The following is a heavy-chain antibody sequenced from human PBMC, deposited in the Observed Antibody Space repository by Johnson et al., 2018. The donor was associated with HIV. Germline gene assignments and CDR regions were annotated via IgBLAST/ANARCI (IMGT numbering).Heavy chain of an antibody. CDR2: IRYDGSNK. CDR3: TRVSSTSWALDI. Sequence: QVQLVESGGGVVQPGRSLRLSCAASGFTFSSYAMHWVRQAPGKGLEWVAFIRYDGSNKYYVDSVKGRFTISRDNSKNTLYLQMNSLRGDDTAVYYCTRVSSTSWALDIWGQGTLVTVSS. D-gene: IGHD2-15*01. CDR1: GFTFSSYA. J-gene: IGHJ3*02. V-gene: IGHV3-33*01.